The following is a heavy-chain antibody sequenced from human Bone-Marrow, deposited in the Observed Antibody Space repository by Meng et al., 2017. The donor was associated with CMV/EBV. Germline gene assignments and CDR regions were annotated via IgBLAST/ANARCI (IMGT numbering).Heavy chain of an antibody. D-gene: IGHD6-19*01. V-gene: IGHV4-61*02. CDR3: ARGAFAVASVSYYFDF. CDR2: IYTAGST. J-gene: IGHJ4*02. CDR1: GASISSGTYY. Sequence: VQPQWSGPGLVKPSQTLSLTCTVSGASISSGTYYWSWIRQPAGKGLEYIGRIYTAGSTSYNPSLKSRVTISLDTSKNLFSLKLNSVTATDTAVYYCARGAFAVASVSYYFDFWGQGALVTVSS.